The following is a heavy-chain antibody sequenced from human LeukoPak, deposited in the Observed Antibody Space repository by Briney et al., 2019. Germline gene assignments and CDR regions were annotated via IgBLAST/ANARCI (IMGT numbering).Heavy chain of an antibody. CDR1: GGSISSHY. CDR3: ARAEAAGSYYYYYYMDV. V-gene: IGHV4-59*11. D-gene: IGHD1-26*01. Sequence: PSETLSLTCTVSGGSISSHYWSWIRQPPGKGLEWIGYIYYSGSTNYNPSLKSRVTIPVDTSKNQFSLKLSSVTAADTAVYYCARAEAAGSYYYYYYMDVWGKGTTVTVSS. CDR2: IYYSGST. J-gene: IGHJ6*03.